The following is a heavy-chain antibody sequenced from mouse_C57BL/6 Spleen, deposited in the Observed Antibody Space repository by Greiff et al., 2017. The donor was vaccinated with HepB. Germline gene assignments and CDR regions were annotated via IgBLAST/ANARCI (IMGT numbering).Heavy chain of an antibody. CDR2: ISYDGSN. CDR1: GYSITSGYY. D-gene: IGHD2-4*01. CDR3: ARGDYDYGEGYYYAMDY. Sequence: EVKLQESGPGLVKPSQSLSLTCSVTGYSITSGYYWNWIRQFPGNKLEWMGYISYDGSNNYNPSLKNRISITRDTSKNQFFLKLNSVTTEDTATYYCARGDYDYGEGYYYAMDYWGQGTSVTVSS. J-gene: IGHJ4*01. V-gene: IGHV3-6*01.